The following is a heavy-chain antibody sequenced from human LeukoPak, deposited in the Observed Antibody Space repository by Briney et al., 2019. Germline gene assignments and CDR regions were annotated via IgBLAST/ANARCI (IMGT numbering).Heavy chain of an antibody. CDR2: ISSSSSYT. CDR3: AKRADYGGNSYDY. J-gene: IGHJ4*02. V-gene: IGHV3-11*06. Sequence: PGGSLRLSCVVSGIPFSDYYMNWIRQAPGKGLEWISYISSSSSYTDYADSVKGRFTISRDNAKNTLFLQMHSLRAEDTAVYYCAKRADYGGNSYDYWGQGTLVTVSS. CDR1: GIPFSDYY. D-gene: IGHD4-23*01.